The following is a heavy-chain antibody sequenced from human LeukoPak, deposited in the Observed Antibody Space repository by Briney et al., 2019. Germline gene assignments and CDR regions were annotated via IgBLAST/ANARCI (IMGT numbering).Heavy chain of an antibody. J-gene: IGHJ4*02. Sequence: ASVTVSCTASGYTFTGYYMHWVRQAPGQGLEWMGRINPNSGDTNFAQKFQGRVTMTRDTSTSTVYMDLSSLKSEDTAVYYCARGLGSGSYYGYWGQGTLVTVSS. V-gene: IGHV1-2*06. D-gene: IGHD1-26*01. CDR2: INPNSGDT. CDR3: ARGLGSGSYYGY. CDR1: GYTFTGYY.